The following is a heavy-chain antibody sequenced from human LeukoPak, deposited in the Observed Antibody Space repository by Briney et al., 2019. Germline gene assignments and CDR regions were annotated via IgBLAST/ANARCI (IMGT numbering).Heavy chain of an antibody. CDR1: GGSISSYY. J-gene: IGHJ4*02. V-gene: IGHV4-59*01. CDR2: IYYSGST. CDR3: ARGGIAAANFDY. Sequence: SETLSLTCTVSGGSISSYYWSWIRQPPGKGLEWIGYIYYSGSTNYNPSLKSRVTISVDTSKNQFSLKLSSATAADTAVYYCARGGIAAANFDYWGQGTLVTVSS. D-gene: IGHD6-13*01.